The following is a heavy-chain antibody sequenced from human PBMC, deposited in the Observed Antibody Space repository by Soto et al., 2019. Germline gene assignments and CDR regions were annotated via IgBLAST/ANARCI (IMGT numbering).Heavy chain of an antibody. CDR3: AREEVSSGWYLATFDI. CDR1: GFTFSSYW. Sequence: GGSLRLSCAASGFTFSSYWMHWVRQAPGKGLVWISRINSDGTTTSYADSVKGRFTISRDNAKNTLYLQMNSLRAEDTAVYYCAREEVSSGWYLATFDIWGQGTMVTVSS. V-gene: IGHV3-74*01. J-gene: IGHJ3*02. D-gene: IGHD6-19*01. CDR2: INSDGTTT.